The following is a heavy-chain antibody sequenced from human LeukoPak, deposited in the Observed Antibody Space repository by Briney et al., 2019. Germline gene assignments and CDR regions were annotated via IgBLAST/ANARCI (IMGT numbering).Heavy chain of an antibody. CDR1: GFSFNVHY. Sequence: GGSLRLSCAASGFSFNVHYMAWIRQAPGKGLQWVAYTSSGGQTTYYADSVRGRFTISRDNGRGSLYLEMNSLRVDDTAVYYCARDEGVNSGCFDSWGQGTLVTV. J-gene: IGHJ5*01. CDR2: TSSGGQTT. CDR3: ARDEGVNSGCFDS. D-gene: IGHD3-10*01. V-gene: IGHV3-11*04.